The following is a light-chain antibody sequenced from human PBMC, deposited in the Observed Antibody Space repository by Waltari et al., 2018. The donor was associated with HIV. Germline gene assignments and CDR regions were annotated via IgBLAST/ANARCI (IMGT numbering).Light chain of an antibody. Sequence: EIVMTQSPATLSVSPGEKATLSCRASQSVRSDYLAWYQQKPGQAPRLLIYGASNRATDIPQRFSGSGSGTDFTLTISRLEPEDFAVYYCQQYGGSPYTFGQGTKLEIK. J-gene: IGKJ2*01. CDR1: QSVRSDY. CDR3: QQYGGSPYT. V-gene: IGKV3-20*01. CDR2: GAS.